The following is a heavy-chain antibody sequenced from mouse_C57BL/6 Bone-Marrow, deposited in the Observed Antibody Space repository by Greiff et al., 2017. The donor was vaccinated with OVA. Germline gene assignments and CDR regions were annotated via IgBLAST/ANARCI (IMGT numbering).Heavy chain of an antibody. CDR3: TRAGLSKGAY. D-gene: IGHD2-5*01. V-gene: IGHV1-61*01. J-gene: IGHJ3*01. CDR2: IYPSDSET. CDR1: GYTFTSYW. Sequence: QVQLQQPGAELVRPGSSVKLSCKASGYTFTSYWMDWVKQRPGQGLEWIGNIYPSDSETHYNQKFKDKATLTVDKSSSTAYMQLSSLTSEDSAVYYCTRAGLSKGAYWGQGTLVTVSA.